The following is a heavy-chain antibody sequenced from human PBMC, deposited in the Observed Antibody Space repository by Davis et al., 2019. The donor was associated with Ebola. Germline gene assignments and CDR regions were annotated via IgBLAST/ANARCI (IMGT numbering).Heavy chain of an antibody. J-gene: IGHJ5*02. CDR3: ARERYCSSTSCYRDSWFDP. Sequence: SETLSLTCAVYGGSFSGYYWSWIRQPPGKGLEWIGEINHSGSTNYNPSLKSRVTISVDTSKNQFSLKLSSVTAADTAVYYCARERYCSSTSCYRDSWFDPWGQGTLVTVSS. D-gene: IGHD2-2*01. V-gene: IGHV4-34*01. CDR2: INHSGST. CDR1: GGSFSGYY.